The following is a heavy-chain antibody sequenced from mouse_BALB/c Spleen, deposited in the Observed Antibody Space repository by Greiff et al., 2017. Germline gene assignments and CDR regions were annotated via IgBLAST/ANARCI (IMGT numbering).Heavy chain of an antibody. D-gene: IGHD1-1*01. V-gene: IGHV1S127*01. Sequence: QVQLQQPGAELVKPGASVKMSCKASGYTFTSYWMHWVKQRPGQGLEWIGVIDPSDSYTSYNQKFKGKATLTVDTSSSTAYMQLSSLTSEDSAVYYCTRFYYGSSYDYAMDYWGQGTSVTVSS. CDR2: IDPSDSYT. CDR3: TRFYYGSSYDYAMDY. CDR1: GYTFTSYW. J-gene: IGHJ4*01.